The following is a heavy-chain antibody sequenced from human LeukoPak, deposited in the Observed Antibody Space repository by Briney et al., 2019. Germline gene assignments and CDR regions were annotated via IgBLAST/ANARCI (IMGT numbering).Heavy chain of an antibody. D-gene: IGHD3-22*01. CDR3: ARSSPLYYDSSGYYSWASGWFDP. J-gene: IGHJ5*02. V-gene: IGHV4-59*01. CDR1: GGSISSYY. CDR2: IYYSGST. Sequence: KSSETLSLTCTVSGGSISSYYWSWIRQPPGKGLEWIGYIYYSGSTNYNPSLKSRVTISVDTSKNQFSLKLSSVTAADTAVYYCARSSPLYYDSSGYYSWASGWFDPWGQGTLVTVSS.